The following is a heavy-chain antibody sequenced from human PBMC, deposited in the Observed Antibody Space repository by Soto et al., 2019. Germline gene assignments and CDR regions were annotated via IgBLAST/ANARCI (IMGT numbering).Heavy chain of an antibody. J-gene: IGHJ4*02. V-gene: IGHV3-30*18. CDR3: AKGSYDSGAYYRGRYRLAF. D-gene: IGHD3-22*01. CDR1: GFTFRSYG. Sequence: PGGSLRLSCAASGFTFRSYGMHCVRQAPGKGLEWVAVISYDGSNKNYADSVKGRFTISRDNSKNTLYLQMNSLRAGDTAVDYCAKGSYDSGAYYRGRYRLAFWGQGTLVIVSS. CDR2: ISYDGSNK.